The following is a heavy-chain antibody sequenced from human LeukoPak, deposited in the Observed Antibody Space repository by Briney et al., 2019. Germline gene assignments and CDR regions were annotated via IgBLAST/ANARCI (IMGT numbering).Heavy chain of an antibody. J-gene: IGHJ6*02. CDR1: GGSFSGYY. D-gene: IGHD2-8*02. Sequence: SETLSLTCAVYGGSFSGYYWSWIRQPPGEGLEWIGEINHSGSTNYNPSLKSRVTISLDTSKNQFSLKLTSVTAADTAVYCAGHLPRNTVDFWGQGTTVTVSS. V-gene: IGHV4-34*03. CDR2: INHSGST. CDR3: GHLPRNTVDF.